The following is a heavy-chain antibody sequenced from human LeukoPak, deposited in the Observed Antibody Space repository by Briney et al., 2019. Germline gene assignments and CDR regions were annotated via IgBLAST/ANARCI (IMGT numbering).Heavy chain of an antibody. CDR1: GFTFRDYH. J-gene: IGHJ4*02. V-gene: IGHV3-11*03. CDR2: ISSSSSYT. Sequence: PGGSLRLSCVASGFTFRDYHMSWIRQAPGKGLEWVSYISSSSSYTNYADSVKGRFTISRDSAKNSLYLQMNSLRAEDTAVYYCARSTLYDILTEYYFDYWGQGTLVTVSS. CDR3: ARSTLYDILTEYYFDY. D-gene: IGHD3-9*01.